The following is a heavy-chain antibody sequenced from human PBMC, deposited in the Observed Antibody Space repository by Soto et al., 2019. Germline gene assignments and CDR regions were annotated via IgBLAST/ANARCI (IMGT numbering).Heavy chain of an antibody. V-gene: IGHV3-72*01. D-gene: IGHD2-15*01. CDR1: GFTFSDHY. Sequence: EVQLVESGGGLVQPGGSLRLSCAASGFTFSDHYMDWVRQAPGKGLEWVGRSRNKANSYTTDYAASVKGRFTVSRDDSENSLYLQLNSLKSEDTAVYYCGSGYCSGGTCDSSPGNYWGQGTLVTVSS. CDR3: GSGYCSGGTCDSSPGNY. J-gene: IGHJ4*02. CDR2: SRNKANSYTT.